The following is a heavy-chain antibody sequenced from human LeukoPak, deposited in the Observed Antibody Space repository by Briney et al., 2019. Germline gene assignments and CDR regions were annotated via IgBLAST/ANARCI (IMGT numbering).Heavy chain of an antibody. J-gene: IGHJ3*02. CDR2: ISGSGGST. CDR3: AKDYYDSSGYYYGHDAFDI. D-gene: IGHD3-22*01. V-gene: IGHV3-23*01. Sequence: PGGSLRLSCAASGFTFSSYAMSWVRQAPGKGLEWVSAISGSGGSTYYADSVKGRFTISRDNPKNTLYLQMNSLRAEDTAVYYCAKDYYDSSGYYYGHDAFDIWGQGTMVTVSS. CDR1: GFTFSSYA.